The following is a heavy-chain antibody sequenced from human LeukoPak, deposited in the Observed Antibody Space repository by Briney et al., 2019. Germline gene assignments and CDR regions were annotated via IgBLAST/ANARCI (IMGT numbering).Heavy chain of an antibody. CDR3: ARDRDYGSGNGFDY. V-gene: IGHV3-53*01. D-gene: IGHD3-10*01. CDR2: IYSGGST. CDR1: GFTVSSNY. Sequence: GGSLGLSCAASGFTVSSNYMSWVPQAPGKGLVWVSVIYSGGSTYYADSVTGRFTISRDNSKNTLYLQMNSLRAEDTAVYYCARDRDYGSGNGFDYWGQGTLVTVSS. J-gene: IGHJ4*02.